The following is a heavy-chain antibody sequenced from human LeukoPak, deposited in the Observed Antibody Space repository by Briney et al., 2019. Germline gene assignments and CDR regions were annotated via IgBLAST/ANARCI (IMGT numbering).Heavy chain of an antibody. CDR3: AREHLGVAATDY. J-gene: IGHJ4*02. Sequence: PGGSLRLSCAASGFTFSSYSINWVRQAPGKGLEWVSSISSSSSYIYYADSVKGRFTISRDNAKNSVYLQMNSLRAEDTAVYYCAREHLGVAATDYWGQGTLVTVSS. D-gene: IGHD6-19*01. V-gene: IGHV3-21*01. CDR1: GFTFSSYS. CDR2: ISSSSSYI.